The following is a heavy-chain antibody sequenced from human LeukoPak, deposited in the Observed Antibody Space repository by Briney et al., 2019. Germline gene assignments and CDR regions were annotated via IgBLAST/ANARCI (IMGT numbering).Heavy chain of an antibody. J-gene: IGHJ4*02. V-gene: IGHV4-59*08. CDR1: GGSFSSYY. CDR3: ARHLANGDYGVESFDY. Sequence: SETLSLTCAVYGGSFSSYYWSWIRQPPGKGLEWIGYIYYRGSTNYNPSLKSRVTISVDTSKNQFSLKLSSVTAADTAVYYCARHLANGDYGVESFDYWGQGALVTVSS. CDR2: IYYRGST. D-gene: IGHD4-17*01.